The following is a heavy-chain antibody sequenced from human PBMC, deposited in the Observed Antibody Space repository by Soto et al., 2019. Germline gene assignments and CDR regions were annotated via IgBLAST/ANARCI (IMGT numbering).Heavy chain of an antibody. CDR1: GGTFRTYA. D-gene: IGHD6-19*01. V-gene: IGHV1-69*12. CDR3: AKGAVAGTPTSYYFYGMDV. CDR2: IIPIFGTV. Sequence: QVQLLQSGAEVKKPGSSVRVSCEASGGTFRTYAISWVRQAPGQGLEWMGEIIPIFGTVNYAQKFQGRVTITADESTTTVYMALRSLSSEDTAVYYCAKGAVAGTPTSYYFYGMDVWGQGTTVTVSS. J-gene: IGHJ6*02.